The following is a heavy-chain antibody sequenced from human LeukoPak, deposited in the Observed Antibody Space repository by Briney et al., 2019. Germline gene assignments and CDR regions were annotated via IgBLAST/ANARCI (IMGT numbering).Heavy chain of an antibody. Sequence: SETLSLTCTVSGGSFSDYYWNWVRQPAGKGLEWIGHVYSSGNTDYNPSLKSRVTISVDKSKNQFSLKLSSVTAADTALYYCARGGSKSRYPLMKWGQGILVTVSS. J-gene: IGHJ4*02. CDR3: ARGGSKSRYPLMK. CDR1: GGSFSDYY. D-gene: IGHD2-15*01. CDR2: VYSSGNT. V-gene: IGHV4-4*07.